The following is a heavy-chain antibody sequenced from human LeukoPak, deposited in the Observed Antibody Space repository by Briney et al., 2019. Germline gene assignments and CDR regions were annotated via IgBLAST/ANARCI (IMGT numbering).Heavy chain of an antibody. CDR3: AKSNGYGLVDI. CDR1: GGSFSGYY. CDR2: INHSGST. J-gene: IGHJ3*02. V-gene: IGHV4-34*01. Sequence: SETLSLTCAVYGGSFSGYYWSWIRQPPGEGLEWIGEINHSGSTNYNPSLKSRVTISVDTSKNQFSLKLSSVTAADTAVYYCAKSNGYGLVDIWGQGTMVTVSS. D-gene: IGHD3-10*01.